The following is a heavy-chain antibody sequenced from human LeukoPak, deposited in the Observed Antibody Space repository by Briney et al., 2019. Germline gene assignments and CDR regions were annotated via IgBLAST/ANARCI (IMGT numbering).Heavy chain of an antibody. D-gene: IGHD4-17*01. CDR3: ARGGALIGDYVQDAFDI. J-gene: IGHJ3*02. CDR2: INHSGST. Sequence: SETLSLTCTVSGGSLSGYYYTWIRQPPGKGLEWIGEINHSGSTNYNPSLKSRVTISVDTSKNQFSLKLSSVTAADTAVYYCARGGALIGDYVQDAFDIWGQGTMVTVSS. V-gene: IGHV4-34*01. CDR1: GGSLSGYY.